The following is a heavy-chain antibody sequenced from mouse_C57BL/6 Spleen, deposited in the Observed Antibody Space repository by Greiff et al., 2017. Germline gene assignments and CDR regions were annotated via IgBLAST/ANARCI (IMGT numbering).Heavy chain of an antibody. CDR3: ATSPLTYYAMDY. CDR2: INPYNGDT. J-gene: IGHJ4*01. CDR1: GYSFTGYF. V-gene: IGHV1-20*01. Sequence: VQLQQSGPELVKPGDSVKISCKASGYSFTGYFMNWVMQSHGKSLEWIGRINPYNGDTFYNQKFKGKATLTVDKSSSTAHMELRSLTSEDSAVYYCATSPLTYYAMDYWGQGTSVTVSS.